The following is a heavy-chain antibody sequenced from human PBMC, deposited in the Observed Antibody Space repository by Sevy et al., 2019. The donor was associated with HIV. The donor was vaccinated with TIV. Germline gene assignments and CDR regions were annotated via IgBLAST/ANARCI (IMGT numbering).Heavy chain of an antibody. D-gene: IGHD5-12*01. V-gene: IGHV4-59*01. CDR1: GDSISSYY. CDR2: FYYSGIT. Sequence: SETLSLTCTVSGDSISSYYWSWIRQPPGKGLEWIGYFYYSGITNYNPSVKSRVTISVDTSRNQIPLKLSSVTAADTAVYYCARGIVAYYFDYWGQGTLVTVSS. J-gene: IGHJ4*02. CDR3: ARGIVAYYFDY.